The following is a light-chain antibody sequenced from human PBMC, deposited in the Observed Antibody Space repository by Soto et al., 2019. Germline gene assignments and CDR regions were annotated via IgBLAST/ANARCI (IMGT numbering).Light chain of an antibody. CDR3: QPTYDTPFT. J-gene: IGKJ3*01. V-gene: IGKV1-39*01. CDR2: AAS. Sequence: DIQMTQSPSSLSASVGDRVTITCRASQSISTYLSWYQQKPGQAPKVLNYAASRLERGGPSRFSGRGSVTDFDLTDSTLQPEDFATYYCQPTYDTPFTSGTGTTV. CDR1: QSISTY.